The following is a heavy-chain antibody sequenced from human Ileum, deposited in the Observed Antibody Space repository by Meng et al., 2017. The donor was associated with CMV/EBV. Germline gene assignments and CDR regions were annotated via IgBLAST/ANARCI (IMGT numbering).Heavy chain of an antibody. J-gene: IGHJ5*02. D-gene: IGHD2-15*01. V-gene: IGHV3-7*01. CDR3: VREDIVVFDN. CDR2: IKQDGSAT. CDR1: GFTYSNFW. Sequence: GASLKISCAVSGFTYSNFWMSWVRQSPGMGLEWGANIKQDGSATYYADSVKGRFTISRDNAKTSLYLQMDNLRADDTAVYYCVREDIVVFDNWGQGTLVTVSS.